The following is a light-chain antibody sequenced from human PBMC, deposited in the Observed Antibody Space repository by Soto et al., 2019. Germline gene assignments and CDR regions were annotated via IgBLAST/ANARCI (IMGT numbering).Light chain of an antibody. Sequence: EIVLTQSPGTLSLSPGERATLSCRASQSVSSNYLTWYQQKPGQAPRLLIYGASSRATGIPDRFSGSGSGTDFTLTISRLEPEEFAVYYCQQYGRSPFTLGPGTKVDIK. CDR2: GAS. J-gene: IGKJ3*01. V-gene: IGKV3-20*01. CDR3: QQYGRSPFT. CDR1: QSVSSNY.